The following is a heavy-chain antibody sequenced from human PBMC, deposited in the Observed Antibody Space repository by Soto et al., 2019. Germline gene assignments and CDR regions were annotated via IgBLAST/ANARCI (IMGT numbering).Heavy chain of an antibody. CDR2: IYYSGST. V-gene: IGHV4-59*01. J-gene: IGHJ6*02. CDR3: ARDTDILTGGDQNGMDV. Sequence: QVQLQESGPGLVKPSETLSLTCTVSGGSISSYYWSWIRQPPGKGLEWIGYIYYSGSTNYNPSLKSRVTISVDPSKNQFSLKLSSVTAADTAVYYCARDTDILTGGDQNGMDVWGQRTTVTVSS. D-gene: IGHD3-9*01. CDR1: GGSISSYY.